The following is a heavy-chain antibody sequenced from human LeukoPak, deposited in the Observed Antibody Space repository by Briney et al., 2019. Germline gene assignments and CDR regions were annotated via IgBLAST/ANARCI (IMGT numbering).Heavy chain of an antibody. CDR2: ISGSGGST. V-gene: IGHV3-23*01. Sequence: GGSLRLSCAASGFTFSSYGMSWVRQAPGKGLEWVSAISGSGGSTYYADSVKGRFTISRDNSKNTLYLQMNSLRAEDTAVYYCARDPLSSSSFDLWGQGTLVTVSS. CDR1: GFTFSSYG. D-gene: IGHD6-13*01. CDR3: ARDPLSSSSFDL. J-gene: IGHJ4*02.